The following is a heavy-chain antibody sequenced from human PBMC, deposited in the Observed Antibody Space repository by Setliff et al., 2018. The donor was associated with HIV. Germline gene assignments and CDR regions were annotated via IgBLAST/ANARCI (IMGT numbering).Heavy chain of an antibody. D-gene: IGHD3-3*01. J-gene: IGHJ4*02. CDR2: IYYSGST. V-gene: IGHV4-39*07. CDR3: ARTSEYDFGLTKYLDY. Sequence: SETLSLTCTVSGGSISSSPYYWGWIRQPPGKGLEWIGSIYYSGSTFYNPSLKSRVSISVDTSKNQFSLKLSSVTAADTAVYYCARTSEYDFGLTKYLDYWGQGTLVTVSS. CDR1: GGSISSSPYY.